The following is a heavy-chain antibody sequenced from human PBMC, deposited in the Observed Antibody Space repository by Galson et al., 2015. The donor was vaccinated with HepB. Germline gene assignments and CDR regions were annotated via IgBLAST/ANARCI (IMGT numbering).Heavy chain of an antibody. CDR1: GYTFTSYG. J-gene: IGHJ6*03. D-gene: IGHD3-22*01. V-gene: IGHV1-18*01. Sequence: QSGAEVKKPGASVKVSCKASGYTFTSYGISWVRQAPGQGLEWMGWISAYNGNTNYAQKLQGRVTMTTDTSTSTAYMELRSLRSDDTAVYYCARVGERLVYYYDSSGYYRYYYYMDVWGKGTTVTVSS. CDR2: ISAYNGNT. CDR3: ARVGERLVYYYDSSGYYRYYYYMDV.